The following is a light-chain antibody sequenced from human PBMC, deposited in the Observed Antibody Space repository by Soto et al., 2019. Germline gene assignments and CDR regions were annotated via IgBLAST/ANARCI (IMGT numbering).Light chain of an antibody. V-gene: IGKV1-39*01. CDR2: AAS. CDR1: QSINNY. Sequence: DIQMNQYTSSLSAFVGDRATITCRASQSINNYLNWYQQTQGKVPKLLIYAASSLQSGVPSRFGGSGSGTDFTLPLSGLQPEDFATYYCQQSYNTPRTFGQGTKVDI. J-gene: IGKJ1*01. CDR3: QQSYNTPRT.